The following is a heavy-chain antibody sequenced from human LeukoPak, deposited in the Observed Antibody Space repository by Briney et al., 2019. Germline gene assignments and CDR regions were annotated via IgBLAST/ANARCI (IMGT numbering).Heavy chain of an antibody. D-gene: IGHD6-19*01. CDR2: MNPNSGNT. J-gene: IGHJ3*02. CDR3: ARGSSGWSADAFDI. CDR1: GYTFTSYD. V-gene: IGHV1-8*01. Sequence: ASVKVSCKASGYTFTSYDINWVRQATGQGLEWMGWMNPNSGNTGYAQKFQGRVTMTRSTSISTAYMELSSLRSEDTAVYYCARGSSGWSADAFDIWGQGTMVTVSS.